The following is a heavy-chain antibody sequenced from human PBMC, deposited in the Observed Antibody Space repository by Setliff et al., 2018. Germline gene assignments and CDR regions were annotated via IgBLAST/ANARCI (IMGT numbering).Heavy chain of an antibody. CDR1: GSTFTSYG. V-gene: IGHV1-3*01. CDR3: ARRGMSSSWFQGYFDY. J-gene: IGHJ4*02. D-gene: IGHD6-13*01. Sequence: GGSVKVSCKASGSTFTSYGISWVRQAPGQRLEWMGWINAGNGNTKYSQKFQGRVTITRDTSASTAYMELSSLRSEDTAVYYCARRGMSSSWFQGYFDYWGQGTLVTVSS. CDR2: INAGNGNT.